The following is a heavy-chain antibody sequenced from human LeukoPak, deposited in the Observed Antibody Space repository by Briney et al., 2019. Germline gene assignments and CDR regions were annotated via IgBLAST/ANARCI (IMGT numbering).Heavy chain of an antibody. CDR3: ARGVVPAAIDRFDP. CDR2: IYPGDSDT. D-gene: IGHD2-2*02. CDR1: GYIFTSYW. Sequence: GESLQISCEGSGYIFTSYWIGWGRQLPGKGLEGMGIIYPGDSDTRYSPSFQGQVTISADKSISTAYLQWSSLKASDTAMYYCARGVVPAAIDRFDPWGQGTLVTVSS. V-gene: IGHV5-51*01. J-gene: IGHJ5*02.